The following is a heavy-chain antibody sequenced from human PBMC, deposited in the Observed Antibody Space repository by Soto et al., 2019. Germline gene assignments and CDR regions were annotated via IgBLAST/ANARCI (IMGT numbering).Heavy chain of an antibody. D-gene: IGHD3-10*01. CDR3: ARDFYYYGSGTMGGYVDY. V-gene: IGHV3-66*01. J-gene: IGHJ4*02. Sequence: EVQLVESGGGLVQPGGSLRLSCAASGLTVSSNYMSWVRKAPGKGLEWVSLIYSGGSTYYADSVRARFTISRDNSKNTLYLQMNSLRAEDTAVYYCARDFYYYGSGTMGGYVDYWGQGTLVTVSS. CDR2: IYSGGST. CDR1: GLTVSSNY.